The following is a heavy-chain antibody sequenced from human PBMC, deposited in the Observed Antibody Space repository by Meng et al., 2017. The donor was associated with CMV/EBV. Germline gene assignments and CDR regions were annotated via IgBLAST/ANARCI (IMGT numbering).Heavy chain of an antibody. CDR1: GYTFTGYY. CDR3: ATDAHCRSTRSRLDY. Sequence: ASVQVSCKASGYTFTGYYMHWVRQAPGQGLEWMGWINPNSGGTTYAQKFQGRVTMTRDTSISTAYMKLSRLRSDDTAVYYWATDAHCRSTRSRLDYWGQGTLVTVSS. V-gene: IGHV1-2*02. J-gene: IGHJ4*02. CDR2: INPNSGGT. D-gene: IGHD2-2*01.